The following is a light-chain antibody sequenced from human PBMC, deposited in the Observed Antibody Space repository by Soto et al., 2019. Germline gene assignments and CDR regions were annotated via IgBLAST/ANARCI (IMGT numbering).Light chain of an antibody. CDR2: GAS. J-gene: IGKJ1*01. V-gene: IGKV1-6*01. Sequence: IPRTQSRSTLSASVSDRVTITCRASQAIRNDLGWYQQKPGKAPNLLIFGASNLQAGVPVRFSASGSGTNFTLTISYLQPEDFASYYCLQYYTYPRTFGQGTKVDIK. CDR3: LQYYTYPRT. CDR1: QAIRND.